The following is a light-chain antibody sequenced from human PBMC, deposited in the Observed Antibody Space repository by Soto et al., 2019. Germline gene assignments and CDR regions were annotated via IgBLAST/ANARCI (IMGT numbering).Light chain of an antibody. J-gene: IGLJ1*01. CDR1: SSDVGSYNL. CDR3: CSYAGSSTYV. Sequence: QSVLTQPASVSGYPGQSITISSTGTSSDVGSYNLVSWYQQHPGKAPKLMIYEGSKRPSGVSNRFSGSKSGNTASLTISGLQAEDEADYYCCSYAGSSTYVFGTGTKVTVL. CDR2: EGS. V-gene: IGLV2-23*01.